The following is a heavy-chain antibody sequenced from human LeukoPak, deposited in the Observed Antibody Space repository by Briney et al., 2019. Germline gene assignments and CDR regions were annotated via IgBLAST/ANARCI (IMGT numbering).Heavy chain of an antibody. Sequence: VKVSCKASGGTFSSYAISWVRQAPGQGLEWMGGIIPIFGTANYAQKFQGRVTITADESTSTAYMELSSLRSEDTAVYYCAIDSSGWYTQYYYYGMDVWGQGTTVTVSS. CDR3: AIDSSGWYTQYYYYGMDV. J-gene: IGHJ6*02. CDR1: GGTFSSYA. CDR2: IIPIFGTA. D-gene: IGHD6-19*01. V-gene: IGHV1-69*13.